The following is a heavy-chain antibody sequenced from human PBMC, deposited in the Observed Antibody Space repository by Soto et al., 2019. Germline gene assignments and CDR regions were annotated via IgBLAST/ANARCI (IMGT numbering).Heavy chain of an antibody. Sequence: PGGSLRLSCAASGFTFSSSAMSWVRQAPEKRLEWVSAISGSGGSPYYADTVKGRFTISRDNYKKTLYLQMNSLRAEDTAVYYCALDYYGSGSYPNDAFDIWGQGTMVTVSS. J-gene: IGHJ3*02. CDR3: ALDYYGSGSYPNDAFDI. D-gene: IGHD3-10*01. CDR1: GFTFSSSA. V-gene: IGHV3-23*01. CDR2: ISGSGGSP.